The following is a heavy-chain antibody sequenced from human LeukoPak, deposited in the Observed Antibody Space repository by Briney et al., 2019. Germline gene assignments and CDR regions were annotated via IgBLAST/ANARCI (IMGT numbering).Heavy chain of an antibody. J-gene: IGHJ4*02. Sequence: PGGSLRLSCVASGFTFSAYGMHWVRQAPGEGLEYVSAINTNGGSTYYANSVKGRFTISRDNSRSTLYLQMGSLRTEDMAVYYCAREGSYGESDYWGQGTLVTVSS. CDR1: GFTFSAYG. CDR3: AREGSYGESDY. V-gene: IGHV3-64*01. D-gene: IGHD3-16*01. CDR2: INTNGGST.